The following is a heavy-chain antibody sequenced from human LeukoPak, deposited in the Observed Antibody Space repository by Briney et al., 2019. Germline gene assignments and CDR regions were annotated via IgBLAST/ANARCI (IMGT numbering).Heavy chain of an antibody. CDR3: AKDAQRGFDYTSSLGD. CDR1: GFTFSHYG. J-gene: IGHJ4*02. Sequence: QSGGSLRLSCAASGFTFSHYGMHWVRQAPGRGLEWVAVIWNDGSNKYYADSVKGRFTISRDNSQNTVDLHMNSLRAEDTAVYYCAKDAQRGFDYTSSLGDSGERTLVTVSS. CDR2: IWNDGSNK. V-gene: IGHV3-33*06. D-gene: IGHD4-11*01.